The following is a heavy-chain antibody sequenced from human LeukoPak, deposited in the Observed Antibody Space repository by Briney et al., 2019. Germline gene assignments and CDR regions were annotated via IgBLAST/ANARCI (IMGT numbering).Heavy chain of an antibody. V-gene: IGHV4-59*12. CDR3: ARVRYSYGAVRPEYFDY. D-gene: IGHD5-18*01. Sequence: PSETLSLTCTVSGGSISSYYWSWIRQPPGKGLEWIAYIYYSGATNYNPSLKSRVTISVDTSKNQFSLKLSSMTAADTAVYYCARVRYSYGAVRPEYFDYWGQGTLVTVSS. J-gene: IGHJ4*02. CDR2: IYYSGAT. CDR1: GGSISSYY.